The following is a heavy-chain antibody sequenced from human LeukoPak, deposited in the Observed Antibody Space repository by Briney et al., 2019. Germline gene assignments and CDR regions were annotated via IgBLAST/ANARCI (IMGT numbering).Heavy chain of an antibody. CDR3: AKRGVVIRVILVGFHKEAYYFDS. J-gene: IGHJ4*02. D-gene: IGHD3-22*01. Sequence: GGSLRLSCVVSGITLSNYGMSWVGQAPGKGLKWVAGISGSGGSTNYADSVKGQFTISRDNPKNTLYLQMNSLRAEDTAVYFCAKRGVVIRVILVGFHKEAYYFDSWGQGALVTVSS. CDR1: GITLSNYG. CDR2: ISGSGGST. V-gene: IGHV3-23*01.